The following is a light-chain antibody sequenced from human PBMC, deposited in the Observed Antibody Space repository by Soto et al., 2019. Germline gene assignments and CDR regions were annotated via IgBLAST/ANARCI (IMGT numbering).Light chain of an antibody. CDR1: QSVSSTY. CDR3: HHYASSRHT. CDR2: GAS. J-gene: IGKJ2*01. V-gene: IGKV3-20*01. Sequence: EIVLTQSPVTLSLSPGERATLSCRASQSVSSTYLAWYRHKPGQAPRFLIYGASIRAADIPDRFSGSGSGTDFTLTISGLEPEDFAVYYCHHYASSRHTFGQGTKVDI.